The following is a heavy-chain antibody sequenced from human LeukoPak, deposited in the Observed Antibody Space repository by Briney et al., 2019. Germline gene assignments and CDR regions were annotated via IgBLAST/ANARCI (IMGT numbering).Heavy chain of an antibody. J-gene: IGHJ5*02. V-gene: IGHV4-59*01. CDR1: GGSISSYY. CDR3: ARVSQNYYDSSGYGDWFDP. D-gene: IGHD3-22*01. CDR2: IYYSGRT. Sequence: SETLSLTCTVSGGSISSYYWSWIRQPPGKGLEWIGYIYYSGRTNYNPSLKSRVTISVDTSKNQFSLKLSSVTAADTAVYYCARVSQNYYDSSGYGDWFDPWGQGTLVTVSS.